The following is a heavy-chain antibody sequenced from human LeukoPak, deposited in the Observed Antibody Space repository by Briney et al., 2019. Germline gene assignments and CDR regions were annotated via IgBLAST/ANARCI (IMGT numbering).Heavy chain of an antibody. J-gene: IGHJ5*02. CDR2: SNSDSTIT. CDR1: GLTFSIDC. V-gene: IGHV3-74*03. CDR3: LRGFPGRHGSWAS. D-gene: IGHD5-24*01. Sequence: GGSLRLSCVASGLTFSIDCKLWVRPAPAKGLVWRSHSNSDSTITTYADSVRGRFTISRVNAKNSLYLQMTRLRVEDRALYYCLRGFPGRHGSWASWGPGTLVTVSS.